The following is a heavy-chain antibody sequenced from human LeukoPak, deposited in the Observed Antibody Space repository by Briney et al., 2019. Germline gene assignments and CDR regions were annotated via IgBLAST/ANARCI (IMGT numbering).Heavy chain of an antibody. CDR2: ISYDGSDK. CDR1: GFSFSTYG. V-gene: IGHV3-30*18. CDR3: AKGVGTFTLDY. Sequence: GRSLRLSCAASGFSFSTYGMHWVRQAPGKGLEWVTVISYDGSDKYYADSVKGRFTISRDNSRNTLYLQMNSLRVEDTAVYYCAKGVGTFTLDYWGQGTLVTVSS. D-gene: IGHD1-26*01. J-gene: IGHJ4*02.